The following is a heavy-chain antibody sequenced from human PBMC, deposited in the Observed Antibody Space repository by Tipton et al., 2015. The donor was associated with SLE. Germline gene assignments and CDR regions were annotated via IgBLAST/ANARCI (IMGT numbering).Heavy chain of an antibody. CDR2: VYDSGRT. Sequence: TLSLTCTVSGDSISIYYWSWIRQPPGRGLEWIGCVYDSGRTNYNPSLKSRVTISLDTSKNQFSLKVRSLTAADTAVYYCARAPEGDLLGGMDVWGQGTPVTVSS. V-gene: IGHV4-59*01. J-gene: IGHJ6*02. CDR1: GDSISIYY. CDR3: ARAPEGDLLGGMDV. D-gene: IGHD3-16*01.